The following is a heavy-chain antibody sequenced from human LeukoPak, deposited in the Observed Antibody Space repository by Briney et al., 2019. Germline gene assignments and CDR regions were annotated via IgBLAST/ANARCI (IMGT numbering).Heavy chain of an antibody. D-gene: IGHD1-26*01. CDR1: GGTFSSYA. CDR2: IIPIFGTA. V-gene: IGHV1-69*13. Sequence: ASVKVSCKASGGTFSSYAISWVRQAPGQGLEWMGGIIPIFGTANYAQKFQGRVTITADESTSTAYMELSSLRSEDTAVYYCARDDAPGELDFDYWGQGTLVTVSS. J-gene: IGHJ4*02. CDR3: ARDDAPGELDFDY.